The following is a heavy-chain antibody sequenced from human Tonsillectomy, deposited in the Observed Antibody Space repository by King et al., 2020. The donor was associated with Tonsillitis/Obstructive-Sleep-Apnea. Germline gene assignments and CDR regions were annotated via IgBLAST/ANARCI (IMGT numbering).Heavy chain of an antibody. CDR3: ARLSYSGYVPFDY. V-gene: IGHV4-39*01. J-gene: IGHJ4*02. CDR2: IYYSGST. D-gene: IGHD5-12*01. Sequence: QLQESGPGLVKPSETLSLTCTVSGGSISSSSYYWVWIRQPPGKGLEWIGSIYYSGSTSYNPSLKSRVTISVATSKNRFSLKLSSVTAADTAVYYCARLSYSGYVPFDYWGQGTLVTVSS. CDR1: GGSISSSSYY.